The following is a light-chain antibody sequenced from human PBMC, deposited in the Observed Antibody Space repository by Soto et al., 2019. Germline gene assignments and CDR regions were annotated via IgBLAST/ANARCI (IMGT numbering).Light chain of an antibody. V-gene: IGKV3-15*01. CDR3: QQYNNWPPIT. Sequence: EVVMTQSPDTLSVSPGETVTLSCRASQSVRSKLAWYQQKPGQAPRLFIYGASTRATGIPARFSGSGSGTEFTLTISSLQSEDFAIYYCQQYNNWPPITFGHGTRLEIK. J-gene: IGKJ5*01. CDR1: QSVRSK. CDR2: GAS.